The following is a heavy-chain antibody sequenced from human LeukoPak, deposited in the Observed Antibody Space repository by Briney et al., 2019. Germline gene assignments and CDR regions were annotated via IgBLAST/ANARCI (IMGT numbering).Heavy chain of an antibody. D-gene: IGHD3-10*01. Sequence: WETLSLTCNVSGGSISGYHWSWIRQPPGKGLEWLGYIYYSGSSNYNPSLKSRVTMSADTSKNQFTLKLSSVTAADTAVYYCAYGSGSYYIDDWGQGTLVTVSS. CDR3: AYGSGSYYIDD. CDR2: IYYSGSS. CDR1: GGSISGYH. V-gene: IGHV4-59*03. J-gene: IGHJ4*02.